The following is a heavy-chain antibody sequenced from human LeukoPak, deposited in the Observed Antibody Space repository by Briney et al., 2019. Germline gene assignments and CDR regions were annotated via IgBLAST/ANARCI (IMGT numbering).Heavy chain of an antibody. V-gene: IGHV4-59*01. CDR1: GGSISSYY. CDR2: IYYSGSI. Sequence: PSETLSLTCTVSGGSISSYYWSWIRQPPGKGLEWIGYIYYSGSINYNPSLKSRVTISVDTSKNQFSLKLSSVTAADTAVYYCASSHIAAPSFGYWGQGTLVTVSS. CDR3: ASSHIAAPSFGY. D-gene: IGHD6-13*01. J-gene: IGHJ4*02.